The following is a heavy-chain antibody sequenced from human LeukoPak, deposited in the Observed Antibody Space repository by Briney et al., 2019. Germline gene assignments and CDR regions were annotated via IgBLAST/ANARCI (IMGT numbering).Heavy chain of an antibody. CDR3: ARGKIVTTYFDY. V-gene: IGHV4-4*02. Sequence: SETLSLTCAVSGGSISSSNWWSWVRQPPGKGLEWIGEIYHSGSTNYNPSLKSRLTISLDKSKNQFSLKLSSVTAADTAVYYCARGKIVTTYFDYWGQGTLVTVSS. CDR1: GGSISSSNW. J-gene: IGHJ4*02. CDR2: IYHSGST. D-gene: IGHD4-17*01.